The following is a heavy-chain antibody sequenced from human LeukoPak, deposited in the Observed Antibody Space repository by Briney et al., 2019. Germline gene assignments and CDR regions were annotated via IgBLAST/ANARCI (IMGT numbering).Heavy chain of an antibody. CDR3: AKGPSGYHNT. D-gene: IGHD5-12*01. V-gene: IGHV3-30*18. Sequence: GRSLRLSCAASGFTFSRHGIHWVRQAPGKGLEWVAVISYDGSNKYYADSVKGRFTISRDNSQNTLYLQMNNLRPEDTAMYYCAKGPSGYHNTGGQGTLVTVSS. CDR1: GFTFSRHG. CDR2: ISYDGSNK. J-gene: IGHJ4*02.